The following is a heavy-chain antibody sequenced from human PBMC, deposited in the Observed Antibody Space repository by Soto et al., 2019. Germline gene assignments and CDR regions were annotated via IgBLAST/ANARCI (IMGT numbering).Heavy chain of an antibody. V-gene: IGHV3-30*01. CDR2: ISYDGSNK. CDR3: ARPHMVSVDAFDI. J-gene: IGHJ3*02. D-gene: IGHD2-8*01. CDR1: GFTFSSYA. Sequence: GGSLRLSCAASGFTFSSYAMHWVRQAPGKGLEWVAVISYDGSNKDYADSVKGRFTIYRDNSKNTLYLQMNSLRAEDTAVYYSARPHMVSVDAFDIWGQGTMVTVSS.